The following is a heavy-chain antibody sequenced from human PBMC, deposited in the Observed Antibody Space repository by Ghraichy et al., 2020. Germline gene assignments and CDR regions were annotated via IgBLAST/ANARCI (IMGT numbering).Heavy chain of an antibody. CDR3: AAGRVRDY. CDR2: IKSKSDGGTI. D-gene: IGHD3-10*01. Sequence: GKSLNISCAASGITFGSAVMTWVRQAPGKGLEWVGRIKSKSDGGTIGYAAPVKGRFTISRDDSTNTLYLQMNSLQTDDTAVYYCAAGRVRDYWGQGTLVIVSS. V-gene: IGHV3-15*01. CDR1: GITFGSAV. J-gene: IGHJ4*02.